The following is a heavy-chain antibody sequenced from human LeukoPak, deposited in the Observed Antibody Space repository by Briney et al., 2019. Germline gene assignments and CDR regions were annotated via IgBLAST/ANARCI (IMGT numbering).Heavy chain of an antibody. Sequence: SVKFSCKASEGTFSSYTISWVRQAPGQGLEWMGRIIPILGIANYAQKFQGRVTITADKSTSTAYMELSSLRSEDTAVYYRASPGKFRDELPRPLGYWGQGTLVTVSS. D-gene: IGHD1-14*01. V-gene: IGHV1-69*02. CDR1: EGTFSSYT. CDR2: IIPILGIA. J-gene: IGHJ4*02. CDR3: ASPGKFRDELPRPLGY.